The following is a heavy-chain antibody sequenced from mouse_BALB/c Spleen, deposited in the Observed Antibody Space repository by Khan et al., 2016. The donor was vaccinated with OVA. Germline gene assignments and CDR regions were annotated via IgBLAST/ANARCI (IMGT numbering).Heavy chain of an antibody. CDR2: IHYSGTT. CDR3: ARWGTTVVAPWYFDV. J-gene: IGHJ1*01. CDR1: GYSITSGYS. D-gene: IGHD1-1*01. Sequence: EVQLQESGPDLVKPSQSLSLTCTVTGYSITSGYSWHWIRQFPGNKLEWMGYIHYSGTTNYNPSLKSRISITRDTSKNQFFLQLNSVTTEDTATYFWARWGTTVVAPWYFDVRGAGTTFT. V-gene: IGHV3-1*02.